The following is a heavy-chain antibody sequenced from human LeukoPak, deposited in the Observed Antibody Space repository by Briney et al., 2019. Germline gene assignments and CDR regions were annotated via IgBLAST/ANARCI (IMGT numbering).Heavy chain of an antibody. Sequence: GGSLRLFCAASGFMFDDSAMHGVRQAPGKGLEWVSLICGDGVSTFYADSVEGRFTISRDNSKNSLSLQMDSLTTEDTALYYCAKEGYSHTSNYFDNWGQGILVTVSS. D-gene: IGHD2-15*01. CDR1: GFMFDDSA. CDR2: ICGDGVST. V-gene: IGHV3-43*02. J-gene: IGHJ4*02. CDR3: AKEGYSHTSNYFDN.